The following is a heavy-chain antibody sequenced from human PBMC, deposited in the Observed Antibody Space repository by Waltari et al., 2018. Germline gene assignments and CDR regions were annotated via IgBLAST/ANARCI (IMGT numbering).Heavy chain of an antibody. V-gene: IGHV3-74*01. Sequence: EVQLVESGGGLVQPGGSLRLSCEASGFIFSTYWMHWVRQGQGKGLVWVSLIDNCDWSGTSYADSVKGRVTISRDNAKNTLYLQMNSLRAEDTGVYYCAIDHYYSKDVWGTGTTVTVSS. CDR1: GFIFSTYW. CDR2: IDNCDWSGT. CDR3: AIDHYYSKDV. J-gene: IGHJ6*04.